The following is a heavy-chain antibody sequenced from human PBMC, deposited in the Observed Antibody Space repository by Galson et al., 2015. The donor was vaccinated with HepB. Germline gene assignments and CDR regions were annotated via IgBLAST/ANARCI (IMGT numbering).Heavy chain of an antibody. CDR1: GFPFSSYA. CDR3: AKPRYCSTTSCSSFDP. CDR2: ITGSGNT. Sequence: SLRLSCAASGFPFSSYAMSWVRQAPGKGLEWVSVITGSGNTYYADSVKGRFTISRDNLKNTLYLQMNSLRAEDTAVYYCAKPRYCSTTSCSSFDPWGQGTLVTVSS. D-gene: IGHD2-2*01. J-gene: IGHJ5*02. V-gene: IGHV3-23*01.